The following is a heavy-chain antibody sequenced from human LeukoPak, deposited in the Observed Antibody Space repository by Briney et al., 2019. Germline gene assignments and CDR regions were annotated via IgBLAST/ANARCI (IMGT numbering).Heavy chain of an antibody. V-gene: IGHV1-69*13. Sequence: SVKVSCKASGYTFTSYGISWVRQAPGQGLEWMGGIIPIFGTANYAQKFQGRVTITADESTSTAYMELSSLRSEDTAVYYCARGGIAAAGIGVYYYYYMDVWGKGTTVTVSS. CDR2: IIPIFGTA. D-gene: IGHD6-13*01. CDR1: GYTFTSYG. CDR3: ARGGIAAAGIGVYYYYYMDV. J-gene: IGHJ6*03.